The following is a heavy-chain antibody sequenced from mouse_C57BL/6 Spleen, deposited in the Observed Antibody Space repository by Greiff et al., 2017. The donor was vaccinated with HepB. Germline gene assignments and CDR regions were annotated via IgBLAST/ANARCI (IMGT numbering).Heavy chain of an antibody. CDR3: ARSGGSPYYFDY. Sequence: QVQLKQPGAELVKPGASVKMSCKASGYTFTSYWITWVKQRPGQGLEWIGDIYPGSGSTNYNEKFKSKATLTVDTSSSTAYMQLSSLTSEDSAVYYCARSGGSPYYFDYWGQGTTLTVSS. V-gene: IGHV1-55*01. CDR1: GYTFTSYW. D-gene: IGHD1-1*01. J-gene: IGHJ2*01. CDR2: IYPGSGST.